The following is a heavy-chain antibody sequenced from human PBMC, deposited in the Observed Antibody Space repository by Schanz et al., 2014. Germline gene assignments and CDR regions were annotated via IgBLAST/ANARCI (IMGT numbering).Heavy chain of an antibody. CDR2: INSVGSNT. Sequence: EVQLMESGGGLVKPGGSLRLSCAASGFTFSSHWMHWVRQDPGKGLVWVARINSVGSNTDYADSVTGRFTISRDNAKNTLYLQMNSLETEDTAVYYCTTDNGHFAFDFWGQGTMVTVSS. D-gene: IGHD2-8*01. J-gene: IGHJ3*01. V-gene: IGHV3-74*01. CDR1: GFTFSSHW. CDR3: TTDNGHFAFDF.